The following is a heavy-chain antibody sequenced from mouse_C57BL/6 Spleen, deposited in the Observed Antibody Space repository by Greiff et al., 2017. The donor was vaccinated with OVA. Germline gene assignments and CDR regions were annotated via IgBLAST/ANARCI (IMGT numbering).Heavy chain of an antibody. CDR3: ARHGSITTVVARYAMDY. CDR2: FYPGGGSI. CDR1: GYTFTEYT. V-gene: IGHV1-62-2*01. D-gene: IGHD1-1*01. J-gene: IGHJ4*01. Sequence: SGAELVKPGASVKLSCKASGYTFTEYTIHWVKQRSGQGLEWIGWFYPGGGSIKYNEKFKDKATLTADKSSSTVYMELSRLTSEDSAVYFCARHGSITTVVARYAMDYWGQGTSVTVSS.